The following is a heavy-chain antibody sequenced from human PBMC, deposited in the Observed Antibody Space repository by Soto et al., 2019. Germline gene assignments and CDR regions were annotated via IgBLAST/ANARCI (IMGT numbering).Heavy chain of an antibody. CDR1: GGSISSGGYS. CDR2: IYHSGST. Sequence: SETLSLTCAVSGGSISSGGYSWSWIRQPPGKGLEWIGYIYHSGSTYYNPSLKSRVTISVDKSKNQFSLKLSSVTAADTAVYYCARGHGQFDYWGQGTLVTVSS. CDR3: ARGHGQFDY. V-gene: IGHV4-30-2*01. J-gene: IGHJ4*02.